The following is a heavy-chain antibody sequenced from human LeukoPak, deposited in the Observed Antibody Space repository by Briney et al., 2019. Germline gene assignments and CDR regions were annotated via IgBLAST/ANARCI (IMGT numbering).Heavy chain of an antibody. CDR1: GFTFSSYA. J-gene: IGHJ4*02. Sequence: GGSLRLSCAASGFTFSSYAMHWVRQAPGKGLEYVSAISSNGGSTYYANSVKGRFTISRDNSKNTLYLQMGSLRAEDMAVYYCARDPSPNYYDSPGYWGQGTLVTVSS. CDR3: ARDPSPNYYDSPGY. CDR2: ISSNGGST. D-gene: IGHD3-22*01. V-gene: IGHV3-64*01.